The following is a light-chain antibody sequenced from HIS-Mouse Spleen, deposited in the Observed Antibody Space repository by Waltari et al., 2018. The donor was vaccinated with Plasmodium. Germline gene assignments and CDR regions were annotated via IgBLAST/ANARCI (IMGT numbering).Light chain of an antibody. CDR1: SSDVGGYNC. J-gene: IGLJ2*01. V-gene: IGLV2-14*03. CDR3: SSYTSSSTVV. Sequence: QSALTQPASRSGSPGQSSTIPCTGTSSDVGGYNCVAWYQQHPGKAPKLMIYDVSNRPSGVSNRFAGSKSGNTASLTISGLQAEDEADYYCSSYTSSSTVVFGGGTKLTVL. CDR2: DVS.